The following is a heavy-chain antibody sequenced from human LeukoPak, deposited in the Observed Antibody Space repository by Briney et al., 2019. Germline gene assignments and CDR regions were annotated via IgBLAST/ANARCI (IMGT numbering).Heavy chain of an antibody. J-gene: IGHJ4*02. CDR1: GVSITTHY. CDR2: MTDSETT. CDR3: ATIKSGYPFGYFDF. D-gene: IGHD5-18*01. V-gene: IGHV4-59*11. Sequence: SETLSLTSTVPGVSITTHYWSWLRQPPGKELEWIAYMTDSETTKNNPSLKSRITLSADTSKNQFSLSLSSVTEADTAVYFCATIKSGYPFGYFDFWGQGILVTVSS.